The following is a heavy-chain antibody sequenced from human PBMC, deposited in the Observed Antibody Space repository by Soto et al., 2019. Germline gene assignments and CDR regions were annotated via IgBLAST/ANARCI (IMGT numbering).Heavy chain of an antibody. V-gene: IGHV1-69*13. CDR1: GGTFSSYA. D-gene: IGHD2-15*01. J-gene: IGHJ4*01. CDR3: ASRYCSGGSCRRGPIDY. CDR2: IIPIVGTA. Sequence: SVKVSCKASGGTFSSYAISWVRQAPGQGLEWMGGIIPIVGTANCAQKFQGRVTITAXXXXSXXXMXLXSLRSEDTAVYYCASRYCSGGSCRRGPIDYWG.